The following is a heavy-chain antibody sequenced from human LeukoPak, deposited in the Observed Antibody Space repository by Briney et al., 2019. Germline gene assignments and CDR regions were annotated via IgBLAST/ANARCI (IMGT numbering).Heavy chain of an antibody. V-gene: IGHV4-4*02. D-gene: IGHD1-26*01. Sequence: SGTLSLTCAVSGGSISSSNWWSWVRQPPGKGLEWIGEIYHSGSTNYISSLKSRVTISVDKSKNQFSLKLSSVTAADTAVYYCAGYSGTEGWFDPWGQGTLVTVSS. CDR3: AGYSGTEGWFDP. CDR2: IYHSGST. J-gene: IGHJ5*02. CDR1: GGSISSSNW.